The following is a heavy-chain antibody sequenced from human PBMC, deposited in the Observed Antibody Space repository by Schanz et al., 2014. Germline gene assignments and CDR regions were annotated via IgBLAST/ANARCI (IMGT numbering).Heavy chain of an antibody. CDR2: MYYSGST. CDR3: ARDPGYSGQYGLDV. J-gene: IGHJ6*02. Sequence: QLELQESGPGLVKPSETLSLTCTVSGGSITRKTYYWGWIRQPPGKGLEWIGNMYYSGSTNYNPSLRGRVTISLDTSKNQFSLKLRSVTSADTAVYYCARDPGYSGQYGLDVWGQGTTVTVSS. V-gene: IGHV4-39*07. CDR1: GGSITRKTYY. D-gene: IGHD6-13*01.